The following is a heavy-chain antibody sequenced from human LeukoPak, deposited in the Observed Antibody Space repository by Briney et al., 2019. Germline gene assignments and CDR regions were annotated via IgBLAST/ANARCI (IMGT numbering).Heavy chain of an antibody. CDR1: GYSISSGYY. CDR3: ARRSGSAADY. V-gene: IGHV4-38-2*02. D-gene: IGHD1-26*01. J-gene: IGHJ4*02. Sequence: PSETLSLTCTVSGYSISSGYYWGWIRQPPGKGLEWIGSIYHSGSTYYNPSLKSRVTISVDTSKNQFSLKLSSVTAADTAVYYCARRSGSAADYWGQGTLVTVSS. CDR2: IYHSGST.